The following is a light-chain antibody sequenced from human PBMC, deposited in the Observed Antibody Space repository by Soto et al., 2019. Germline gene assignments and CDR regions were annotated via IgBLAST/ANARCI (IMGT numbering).Light chain of an antibody. CDR2: AAT. J-gene: IGKJ1*01. V-gene: IGKV1D-12*01. CDR3: QQANSFPRT. Sequence: DIQMTQSPSSVSASVGDRVTITCRASQAISTWLAWYQQKPGKAPKLLIYAATNLQTGVPSRFRGSASGTDFTLTISSLQPEDFATYYCQQANSFPRTFGQGTKVEIK. CDR1: QAISTW.